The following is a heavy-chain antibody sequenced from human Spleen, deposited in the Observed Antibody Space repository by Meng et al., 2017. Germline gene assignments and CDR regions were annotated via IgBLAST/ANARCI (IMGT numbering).Heavy chain of an antibody. CDR2: INPNSGDT. J-gene: IGHJ4*02. CDR3: ARDASCDH. D-gene: IGHD3-16*02. CDR1: RNTLPAYY. V-gene: IGHV1-2*06. Sequence: HVRWVRCGVDVRKPWFSMKVSCKAFRNTLPAYYIHWVRQAPGQGLEWMGRINPNSGDTNYEQKFQGRVTMTRDTSISTAYMELSRLISDDTAVYYCARDASCDHWGQGTLVTVSS.